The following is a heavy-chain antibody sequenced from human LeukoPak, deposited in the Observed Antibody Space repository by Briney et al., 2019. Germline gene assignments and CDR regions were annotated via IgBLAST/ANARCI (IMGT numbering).Heavy chain of an antibody. J-gene: IGHJ4*02. D-gene: IGHD3-10*01. V-gene: IGHV3-21*01. Sequence: GGSLRLSCAASGFTFSNYRMNWVRQAPGKGLEWVSSISSVGSYIYYADSVKGRFTVSRDNAKSSLYLQMNSLRAEDTAVYYCARGKSRYYGSGSYFDYWGQGTLVTVSS. CDR2: ISSVGSYI. CDR1: GFTFSNYR. CDR3: ARGKSRYYGSGSYFDY.